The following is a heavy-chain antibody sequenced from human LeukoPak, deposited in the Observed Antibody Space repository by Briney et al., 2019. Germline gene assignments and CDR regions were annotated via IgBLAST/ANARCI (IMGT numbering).Heavy chain of an antibody. Sequence: GGSLRLSCAASGFTFSSYAMSWVRQAPGKGLEWVSAISGSGGSTYYADSVKGRFTISRDNSKNTLYLQMNSLRAEGTAVYYCAKRGVGSGSYPTYYFDYWGQGTLVTVSS. D-gene: IGHD1-26*01. J-gene: IGHJ4*02. V-gene: IGHV3-23*01. CDR3: AKRGVGSGSYPTYYFDY. CDR2: ISGSGGST. CDR1: GFTFSSYA.